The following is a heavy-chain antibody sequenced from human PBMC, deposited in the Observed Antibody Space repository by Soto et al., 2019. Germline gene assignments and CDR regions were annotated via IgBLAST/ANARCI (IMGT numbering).Heavy chain of an antibody. D-gene: IGHD3-3*01. CDR3: ARDINNDFWSGSLGP. J-gene: IGHJ5*02. CDR2: ISAYNGNT. CDR1: GYTFTSYG. V-gene: IGHV1-18*01. Sequence: ASVKVSCKASGYTFTSYGISWVRQAPGQGLEWMGWISAYNGNTNYAQKLQGRVTMTTDTSTSTAYMELRSLRTDDTAVYYCARDINNDFWSGSLGPWGQGTLVTVSS.